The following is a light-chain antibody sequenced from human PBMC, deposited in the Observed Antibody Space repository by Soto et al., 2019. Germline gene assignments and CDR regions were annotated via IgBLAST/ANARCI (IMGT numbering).Light chain of an antibody. Sequence: DIQLTQSPSFLSASVGDRVTISCRASQGISDYLAWYQQKPGKAPKLLVYGASTLQSGVPSRFSGSASWTEFTLTISSLQPEYFATYFCQQFNAYPLTFGGGTKLEIK. CDR3: QQFNAYPLT. J-gene: IGKJ4*01. CDR1: QGISDY. CDR2: GAS. V-gene: IGKV1-9*01.